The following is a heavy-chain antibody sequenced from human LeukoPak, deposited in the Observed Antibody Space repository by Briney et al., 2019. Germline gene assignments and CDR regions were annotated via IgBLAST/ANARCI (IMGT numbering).Heavy chain of an antibody. Sequence: SVKVSCKASGGTFSSYAISWVRQAPGQGLEWMGGIIPIFGTANYPQKLQGRVTITADKSTSTAYMELSSLRSEDTAVYYCARGTYYDILTGYPRGFDYWGQGTLVTVSS. CDR2: IIPIFGTA. CDR3: ARGTYYDILTGYPRGFDY. V-gene: IGHV1-69*06. D-gene: IGHD3-9*01. CDR1: GGTFSSYA. J-gene: IGHJ4*02.